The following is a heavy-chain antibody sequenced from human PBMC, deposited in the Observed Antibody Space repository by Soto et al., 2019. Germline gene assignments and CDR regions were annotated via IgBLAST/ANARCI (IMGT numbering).Heavy chain of an antibody. CDR2: ISAYNGNT. J-gene: IGHJ4*02. Sequence: QVQLVQSGAEVKKPGASVKVSCKASGYTFTSYGISWVRQAPGQGLEWMGWISAYNGNTNYAQKLQGRVTMTTDTSTSTAYMELRSLRSDDTVVYYCARVELGQQLVWGNDYWGQGTLVTVSS. CDR1: GYTFTSYG. CDR3: ARVELGQQLVWGNDY. D-gene: IGHD6-13*01. V-gene: IGHV1-18*01.